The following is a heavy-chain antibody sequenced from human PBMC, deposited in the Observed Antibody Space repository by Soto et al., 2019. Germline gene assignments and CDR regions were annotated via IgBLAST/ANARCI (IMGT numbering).Heavy chain of an antibody. V-gene: IGHV4-31*03. J-gene: IGHJ3*02. CDR1: GDSISSGGYY. CDR3: ARDNPMVYIPEAFDI. Sequence: QVQLQESGPGLVKPSQTLSLTCTVSGDSISSGGYYWSWIRQHPGKGLEWIGHIYYSGNAYYNPSLQSRVTISVDTSKNQFSLKLTSVTAADTAVYYCARDNPMVYIPEAFDIWGQGTMVTVSP. D-gene: IGHD2-8*01. CDR2: IYYSGNA.